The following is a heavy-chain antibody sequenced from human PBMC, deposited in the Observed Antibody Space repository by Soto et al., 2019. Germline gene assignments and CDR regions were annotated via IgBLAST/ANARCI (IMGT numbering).Heavy chain of an antibody. CDR1: GGSLTGQH. CDR2: IVNSGIA. Sequence: QVQLQESGPGLVKPSETLSLTCAVSGGSLTGQHWSWIRQPPGKGLEWIGHIVNSGIARYNPSLLSRVATSIAPSTNHFPLRLTSVTAADTAVYYCASYIDRNGGRGSWGQGPLVTVSS. D-gene: IGHD7-27*01. J-gene: IGHJ4*02. CDR3: ASYIDRNGGRGS. V-gene: IGHV4-4*09.